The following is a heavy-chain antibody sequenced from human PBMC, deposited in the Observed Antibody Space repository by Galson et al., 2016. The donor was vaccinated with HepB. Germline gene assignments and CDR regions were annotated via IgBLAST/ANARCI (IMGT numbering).Heavy chain of an antibody. J-gene: IGHJ6*02. V-gene: IGHV4-61*01. CDR3: ARAAGHEYYFYGMEV. CDR1: GGSVSSGSHY. CDR2: IHYSGST. Sequence: SETLSLTCNVSGGSVSSGSHYWNWIRQPPGKGLQWIGYIHYSGSTYYNPSLESRLSMSVDTSKNQFALTLTSVTAADTAVYYCARAAGHEYYFYGMEVWGQGTTVTVSS. D-gene: IGHD6-13*01.